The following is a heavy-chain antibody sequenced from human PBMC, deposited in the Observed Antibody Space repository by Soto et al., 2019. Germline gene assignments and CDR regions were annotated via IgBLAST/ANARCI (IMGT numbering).Heavy chain of an antibody. CDR1: GFTFSSYD. V-gene: IGHV3-13*01. D-gene: IGHD3-3*01. Sequence: ESGGGLVQPGGSLRLSCAASGFTFSSYDMHWVRQATGKGLEWVSAIGTAGDTYYPGSVKGRFTISRENAKNSLYLQMNSLRAEDTAVYYCARAGLRFLEWLDAFDIWGQGTMVTVSS. CDR2: IGTAGDT. J-gene: IGHJ3*02. CDR3: ARAGLRFLEWLDAFDI.